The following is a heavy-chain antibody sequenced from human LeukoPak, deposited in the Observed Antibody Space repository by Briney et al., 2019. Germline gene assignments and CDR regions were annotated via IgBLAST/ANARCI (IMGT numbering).Heavy chain of an antibody. D-gene: IGHD6-19*01. CDR3: AKGPDSSGWFFTYYFDY. Sequence: PGGSLRLSCAASGFTFSSYGMHWVRQAPGKGLEWVAFIRYDGSTKYYADSVKGRFTISRDNSKNTLYLQMNSLRAEDTAVYYCAKGPDSSGWFFTYYFDYWGQGTLVTVSS. CDR1: GFTFSSYG. CDR2: IRYDGSTK. J-gene: IGHJ4*02. V-gene: IGHV3-30*02.